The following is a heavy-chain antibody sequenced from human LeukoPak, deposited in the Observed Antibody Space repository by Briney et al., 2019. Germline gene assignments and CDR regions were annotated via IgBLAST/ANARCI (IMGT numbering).Heavy chain of an antibody. Sequence: PSETLSLTCTVSGGSISSGSYYWSWIRQPAGKGLEWIGRIYTSGSTNYNPSLKSRVTISVDTSKNQFSLKLSSVTAADTAVYYCARPLDDYGEPSSGAFDIWGQGTMVTVSS. V-gene: IGHV4-61*02. J-gene: IGHJ3*02. CDR2: IYTSGST. CDR3: ARPLDDYGEPSSGAFDI. D-gene: IGHD4-17*01. CDR1: GGSISSGSYY.